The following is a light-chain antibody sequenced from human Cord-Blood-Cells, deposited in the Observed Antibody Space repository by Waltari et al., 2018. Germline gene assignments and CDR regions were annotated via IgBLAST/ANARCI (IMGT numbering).Light chain of an antibody. Sequence: SSELTQDPAVSVALGQTVRITCKGDSLRSYYASWYQQKPGQAPVLVIYGKNNRPSGIPDRFSGSSSGNTASLTITGAQAEDEADYYCNARDSSGNHVVVGGGTKLTVL. V-gene: IGLV3-19*01. J-gene: IGLJ2*01. CDR1: SLRSYY. CDR2: GKN. CDR3: NARDSSGNHVV.